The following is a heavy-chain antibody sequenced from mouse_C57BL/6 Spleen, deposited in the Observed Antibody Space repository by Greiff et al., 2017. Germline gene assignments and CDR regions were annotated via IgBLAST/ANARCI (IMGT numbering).Heavy chain of an antibody. CDR1: GYTFTSYW. J-gene: IGHJ2*01. CDR2: IDPSDSET. Sequence: QVQLQQPGAELVRPGSSVKLSCKASGYTFTSYWMHWVKQRPIQGLEWIGNIDPSDSETHYNQKFKDKATLPVDKSSSTAYMQLSSLTSEDSAVYYCARYGNWYYFDYWGQGTTLTVSS. V-gene: IGHV1-52*01. CDR3: ARYGNWYYFDY. D-gene: IGHD1-1*01.